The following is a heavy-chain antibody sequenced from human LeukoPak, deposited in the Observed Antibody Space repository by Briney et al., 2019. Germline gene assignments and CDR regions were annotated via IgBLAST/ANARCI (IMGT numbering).Heavy chain of an antibody. J-gene: IGHJ6*03. CDR2: IYTSGDT. V-gene: IGHV4-61*02. Sequence: SETLSLTCSVSGASISSGDSFWSWIRQPAGKGLEWVGRIYTSGDTNYNPSLNSRVSVSVDTSMNQFSLNLTSVTAADTAVYFCAREHNFYDSRVYHHYYMDVWGKGTTVIVSS. D-gene: IGHD3-22*01. CDR3: AREHNFYDSRVYHHYYMDV. CDR1: GASISSGDSF.